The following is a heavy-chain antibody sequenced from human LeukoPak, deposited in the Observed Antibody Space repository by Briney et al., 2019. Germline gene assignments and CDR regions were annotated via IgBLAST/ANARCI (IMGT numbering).Heavy chain of an antibody. CDR3: ARLYYDSSGYYQICYFDY. Sequence: PSETLSLTCTVSGGSISSSSYYWGWIRQPPGKGLEWIGSIYYSGSTYYNPSLKSRVTISVDTSKNQFSLKLSSVTAADTAVYYCARLYYDSSGYYQICYFDYWGQGTLVTVSS. J-gene: IGHJ4*02. D-gene: IGHD3-22*01. V-gene: IGHV4-39*01. CDR2: IYYSGST. CDR1: GGSISSSSYY.